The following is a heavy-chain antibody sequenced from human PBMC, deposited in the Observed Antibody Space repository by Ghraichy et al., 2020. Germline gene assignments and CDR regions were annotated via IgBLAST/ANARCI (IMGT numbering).Heavy chain of an antibody. CDR3: ARVIVATYNWFDP. Sequence: SDTLSLTCTVSGGSISSYYWSWIRQPPGKGLEWIGYIYYSGSTNYNPSLKSRVTISVDTSKNQFSLKLSSVTAADTAVYYCARVIVATYNWFDPWGQGTLVTVSS. V-gene: IGHV4-59*01. D-gene: IGHD5-12*01. CDR2: IYYSGST. CDR1: GGSISSYY. J-gene: IGHJ5*02.